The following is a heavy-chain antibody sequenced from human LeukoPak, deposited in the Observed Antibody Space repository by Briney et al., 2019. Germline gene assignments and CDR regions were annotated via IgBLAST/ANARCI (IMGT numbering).Heavy chain of an antibody. CDR3: ARGQLESYYYYGLDV. D-gene: IGHD1-1*01. V-gene: IGHV4-61*02. CDR2: IYTSGST. CDR1: GGSISSGSYY. J-gene: IGHJ6*02. Sequence: PSETLSLTCTVSGGSISSGSYYWSWIRQPAGKGLEWIGRIYTSGSTNYNPSLKSRVTISVGMSKRQFSLRLSSVTTADTAVYYCARGQLESYYYYGLDVWGQGTTVTVSS.